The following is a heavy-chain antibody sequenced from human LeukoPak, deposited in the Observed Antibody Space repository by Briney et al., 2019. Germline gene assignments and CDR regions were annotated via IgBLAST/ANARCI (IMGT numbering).Heavy chain of an antibody. Sequence: ASVKVSCKASGYIFTNFGISWVRQARGQGLEWMGWISGYNGNTKYVQKFQGRVTMTTDASTSTAYMELRSLRSDDTAVYYCARDRDDILTGHPGYAFDIWGQGTMVTVSS. CDR1: GYIFTNFG. CDR2: ISGYNGNT. CDR3: ARDRDDILTGHPGYAFDI. V-gene: IGHV1-18*01. D-gene: IGHD3-9*01. J-gene: IGHJ3*02.